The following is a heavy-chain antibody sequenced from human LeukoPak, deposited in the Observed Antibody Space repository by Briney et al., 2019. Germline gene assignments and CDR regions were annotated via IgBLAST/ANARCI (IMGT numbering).Heavy chain of an antibody. D-gene: IGHD5-12*01. V-gene: IGHV3-48*03. CDR1: GFTFSSYE. CDR3: ARGYADY. Sequence: GGSLRLSCAASGFTFSSYEMNWVRQAPGKGLEWVSKIGSSGSTIYYADSVKGRFTISRDNAKNSLYLQMNSLRAEDTAAYYCARGYADYWGQGTLVTVSS. J-gene: IGHJ4*02. CDR2: IGSSGSTI.